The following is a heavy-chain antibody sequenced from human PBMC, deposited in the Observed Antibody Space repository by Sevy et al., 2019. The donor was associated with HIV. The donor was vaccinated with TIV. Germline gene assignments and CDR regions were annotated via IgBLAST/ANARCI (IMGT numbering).Heavy chain of an antibody. J-gene: IGHJ6*02. V-gene: IGHV3-53*01. CDR1: GFTVSSKY. Sequence: GGSLRLSCAASGFTVSSKYMSWVRQAPGKGLEWVSVIYSGEYTYYADSVKGRFTISRDISKNTLNHEMNNLRAEDTAIYYCATTSTPLYYYALDVWGQGTTVTVSS. CDR2: IYSGEYT. CDR3: ATTSTPLYYYALDV. D-gene: IGHD1-26*01.